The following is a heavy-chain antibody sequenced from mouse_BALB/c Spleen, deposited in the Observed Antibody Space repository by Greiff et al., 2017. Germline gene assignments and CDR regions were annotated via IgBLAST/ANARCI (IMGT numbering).Heavy chain of an antibody. CDR3: ARGGGLLRTWFAY. D-gene: IGHD2-3*01. J-gene: IGHJ3*01. Sequence: EVQLQQSGPGLVKPSQSLSLTCTVTGYSITSDYAWNWIRQFPGNKLEWMGYISYSGSTSYNPSLKSRISITRDTSKNQFFLQLNSVATEDTATYYCARGGGLLRTWFAYWGQGTLVTVSA. CDR2: ISYSGST. V-gene: IGHV3-2*02. CDR1: GYSITSDYA.